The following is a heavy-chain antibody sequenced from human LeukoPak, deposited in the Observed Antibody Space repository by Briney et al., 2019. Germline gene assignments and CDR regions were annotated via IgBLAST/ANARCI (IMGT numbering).Heavy chain of an antibody. CDR2: IIPIFGTA. V-gene: IGHV1-69*05. CDR1: GGTFSSYA. CDR3: ARDLSGDDYGDHEGWFDP. J-gene: IGHJ5*02. D-gene: IGHD4-17*01. Sequence: ASVKVSCKASGGTFSSYAISWVRQAPGQGLEWMGGIIPIFGTANYAQKFQGRVTITTDESTSTAYMELSSLRSEDTAVYYCARDLSGDDYGDHEGWFDPWGQGTLVTVSS.